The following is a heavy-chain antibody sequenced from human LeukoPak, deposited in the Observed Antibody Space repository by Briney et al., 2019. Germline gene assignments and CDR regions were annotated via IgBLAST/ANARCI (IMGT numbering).Heavy chain of an antibody. J-gene: IGHJ4*02. CDR2: INHSGST. D-gene: IGHD6-6*01. V-gene: IGHV4-34*01. Sequence: SETLSLTCAVYGGSFSGYYWSWIRQPPGKGLEGIGEINHSGSTNYNPSLKSRVTISVDTSKNQFSLKLGSVAAADTAVYYCARRRLAARRRGGFDYWGQGTLVTVSS. CDR1: GGSFSGYY. CDR3: ARRRLAARRRGGFDY.